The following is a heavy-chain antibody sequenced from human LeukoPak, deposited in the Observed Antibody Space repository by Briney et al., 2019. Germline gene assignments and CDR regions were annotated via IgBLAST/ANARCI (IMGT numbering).Heavy chain of an antibody. CDR2: INPSGGST. Sequence: ASVKVSCKASGYIFTSYYMHWVRQAPGQGLEWMGIINPSGGSTSYAQKFQRRVTMTRDMSTSTVYMELSSLRSEDTAVYYCARDLMTTTNYYYYMDVWGKGTTVTVSS. D-gene: IGHD4-11*01. CDR3: ARDLMTTTNYYYYMDV. CDR1: GYIFTSYY. V-gene: IGHV1-46*01. J-gene: IGHJ6*03.